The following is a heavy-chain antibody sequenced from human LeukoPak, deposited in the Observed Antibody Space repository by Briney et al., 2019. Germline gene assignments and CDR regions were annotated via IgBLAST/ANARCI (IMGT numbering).Heavy chain of an antibody. CDR2: IISNGGSA. J-gene: IGHJ4*02. V-gene: IGHV3-64D*06. D-gene: IGHD3-9*01. CDR1: GFTFSRYA. CDR3: VKENGRYPEPYYFDY. Sequence: GGSLRLSCSASGFTFSRYALHWVRQAPGKGLEYVSGIISNGGSANYADSVKGRFTISRDNSKNTLYLQMSSLRPEDTAVYYCVKENGRYPEPYYFDYWGQGTLVTVSS.